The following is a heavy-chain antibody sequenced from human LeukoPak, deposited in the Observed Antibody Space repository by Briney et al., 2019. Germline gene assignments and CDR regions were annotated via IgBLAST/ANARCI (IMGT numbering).Heavy chain of an antibody. CDR1: GFIFSNYA. D-gene: IGHD6-19*01. V-gene: IGHV3-23*01. CDR3: ASQTEYAGGWVDY. Sequence: GGSLRLSCAASGFIFSNYAMSRVRQAPGKGLEWVPAISGGGGSTYYADSVKGRFTISRDNSKNTLYLQMNSLRAEDTAVYYCASQTEYAGGWVDYWGQGTLVTVSS. J-gene: IGHJ4*02. CDR2: ISGGGGST.